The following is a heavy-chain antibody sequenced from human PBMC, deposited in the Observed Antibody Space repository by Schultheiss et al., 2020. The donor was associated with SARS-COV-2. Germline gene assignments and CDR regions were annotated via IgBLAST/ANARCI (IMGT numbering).Heavy chain of an antibody. CDR1: GFTFSGSA. V-gene: IGHV3-30-3*01. J-gene: IGHJ4*02. CDR2: ISYDGTNI. CDR3: VRGPKRGDYYFDY. D-gene: IGHD2-21*02. Sequence: GGSLRLSCAASGFTFSGSAMHWVRQAPGKGLQWVAVISYDGTNIFYADSVKGRFTISRDNSKNTLSLQMNSLRPEDTAMYYCVRGPKRGDYYFDYWGQGTLVTVSS.